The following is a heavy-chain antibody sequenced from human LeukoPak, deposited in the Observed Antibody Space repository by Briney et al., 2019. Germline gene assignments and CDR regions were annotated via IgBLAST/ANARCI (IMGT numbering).Heavy chain of an antibody. CDR2: ISRSSSYI. J-gene: IGHJ4*02. CDR3: SRLRGYSYGYADY. CDR1: GFTFSDYS. V-gene: IGHV3-21*01. Sequence: GGSLRLSCAASGFTFSDYSMNWVRQAPGKGLEWVSSISRSSSYIYFADSVKGRFTISRDNAKNSLYLQMNTLRAEDTAVYYCSRLRGYSYGYADYWGQGTLVTVSS. D-gene: IGHD5-18*01.